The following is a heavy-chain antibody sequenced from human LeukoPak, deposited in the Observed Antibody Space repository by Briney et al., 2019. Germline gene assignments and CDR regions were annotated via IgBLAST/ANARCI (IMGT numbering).Heavy chain of an antibody. V-gene: IGHV3-30*02. CDR2: IRYDGNNK. Sequence: GGSLRLSCAASGFTFSTYGMHWVRQAPGKGLEWVSFIRYDGNNKYYGDSVKGRFTISRDNSKNTLYLQMNSLRAEDTAVYYCARGGVTTMVRGVVLPFDPWGQGTLVTVSS. J-gene: IGHJ5*02. CDR3: ARGGVTTMVRGVVLPFDP. CDR1: GFTFSTYG. D-gene: IGHD3-10*01.